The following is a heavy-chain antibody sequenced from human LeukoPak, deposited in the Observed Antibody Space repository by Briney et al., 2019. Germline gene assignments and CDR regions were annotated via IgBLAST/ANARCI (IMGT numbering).Heavy chain of an antibody. V-gene: IGHV3-30*02. Sequence: GGSLRLSCAASGFTFSSYGMHWVRQAPGEGLEWVAFIRYDGSNKYYADSVKGRFTISRDNSKNTLYLQMNSLRAEDTAVYYCAKGFAYSSSSRYFDYWGQGTLVTVSS. CDR2: IRYDGSNK. D-gene: IGHD6-6*01. CDR1: GFTFSSYG. J-gene: IGHJ4*02. CDR3: AKGFAYSSSSRYFDY.